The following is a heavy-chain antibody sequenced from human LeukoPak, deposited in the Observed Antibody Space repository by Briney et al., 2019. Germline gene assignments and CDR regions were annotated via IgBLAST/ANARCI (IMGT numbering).Heavy chain of an antibody. CDR2: IVVGSGNT. D-gene: IGHD2-2*01. CDR1: GFTFTSSA. J-gene: IGHJ6*02. Sequence: SVKVSCKASGFTFTSSAVQWVRQARGQRLEWIGWIVVGSGNTNYAQKFQERVTITRDMSTGTAYMELSSLRSEDTAVYYCAADPCSSTSCYYYYAMDVWGQGTTVTVSS. CDR3: AADPCSSTSCYYYYAMDV. V-gene: IGHV1-58*01.